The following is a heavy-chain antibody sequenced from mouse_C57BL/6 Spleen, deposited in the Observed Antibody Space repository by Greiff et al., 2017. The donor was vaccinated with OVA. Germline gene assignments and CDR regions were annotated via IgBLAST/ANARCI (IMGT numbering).Heavy chain of an antibody. CDR3: ARTEVFYAMDY. V-gene: IGHV1-82*01. Sequence: VQLQQSGPELVKPGASVKISCKASGYAFSSSWMNWVKQRPGKGLEWIGRIYPGDGDTNYNGKFKGKATLTADKSSSTAYMQLSSLTSEDSAVYFWARTEVFYAMDYWGQGTSVTVSS. CDR2: IYPGDGDT. J-gene: IGHJ4*01. CDR1: GYAFSSSW.